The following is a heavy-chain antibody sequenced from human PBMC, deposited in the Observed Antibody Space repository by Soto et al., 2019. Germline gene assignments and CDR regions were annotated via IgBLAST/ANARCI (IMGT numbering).Heavy chain of an antibody. D-gene: IGHD5-12*01. CDR2: IHPNGGVT. V-gene: IGHV1-2*04. CDR1: GDSFNDSY. CDR3: ARESGGATATLDYYYFYMDV. J-gene: IGHJ6*03. Sequence: QVQLVQSGAEVRKPGASVTVSCRSSGDSFNDSYIHWVRQAPGQGFEWMGWIHPNGGVTKYAQKFQGWVSMTRDTSIRTVYMQLSRLRSDDTAVYYCARESGGATATLDYYYFYMDVWGTGTTVTVSS.